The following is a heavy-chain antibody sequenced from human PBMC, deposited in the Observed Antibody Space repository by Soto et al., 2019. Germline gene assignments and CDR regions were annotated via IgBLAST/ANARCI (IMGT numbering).Heavy chain of an antibody. CDR2: IYKSATT. V-gene: IGHV4-30-4*01. CDR3: ARGRYCLTGRCFPNWFDS. CDR1: GDSISTVDYF. D-gene: IGHD2-15*01. J-gene: IGHJ5*01. Sequence: SETLSLTCSVSGDSISTVDYFWAWIRQPPGQALEYIGYIYKSATTYYNPSFESRVAISLDTSKSQFSLNVTSVTAADTAVYFCARGRYCLTGRCFPNWFDSWGEGTLVTVSS.